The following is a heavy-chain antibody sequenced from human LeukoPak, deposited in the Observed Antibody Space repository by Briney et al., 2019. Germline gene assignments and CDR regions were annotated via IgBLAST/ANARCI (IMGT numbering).Heavy chain of an antibody. Sequence: PGGSLRLSCAASGFTFTNYWMTWVRQAPGKGLEWVANIKQDGSEKYYVGSVKGRFTISRDNAKNSLYLQMNSPRAEDTAMYYCARSWYYYDSSGFPANFDCWGQGTLVTVSS. D-gene: IGHD3-22*01. CDR3: ARSWYYYDSSGFPANFDC. CDR2: IKQDGSEK. CDR1: GFTFTNYW. J-gene: IGHJ4*02. V-gene: IGHV3-7*01.